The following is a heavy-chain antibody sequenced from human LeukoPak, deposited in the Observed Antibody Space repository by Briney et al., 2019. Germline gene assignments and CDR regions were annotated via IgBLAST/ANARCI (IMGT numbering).Heavy chain of an antibody. V-gene: IGHV4-59*01. CDR1: GGSISSYY. Sequence: SETLSLTCTVSGGSISSYYWSWIRQPPGKGLEWIGYIYYSGSTNYNPSLKSRVTISVDTSKNQFSLNWSSVAAAAPALYSCARGLGSGGIPTCFDPWGQETLSPSPQ. D-gene: IGHD2-15*01. CDR3: ARGLGSGGIPTCFDP. J-gene: IGHJ5*02. CDR2: IYYSGST.